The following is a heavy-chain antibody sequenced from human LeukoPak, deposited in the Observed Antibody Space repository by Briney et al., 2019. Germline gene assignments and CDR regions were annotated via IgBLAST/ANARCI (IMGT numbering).Heavy chain of an antibody. CDR2: ISYDGSNK. D-gene: IGHD3-22*01. V-gene: IGHV3-30*18. Sequence: GRSLRLSCAASGFTFSSYGMHWVRQAPGKGLEWVAVISYDGSNKYYADSVKGRFTISRDNSKNTLYLQMNSLRAEDTAVYYCAKWGFHDSSGGVDYWGQGTLVTVSS. CDR1: GFTFSSYG. J-gene: IGHJ4*02. CDR3: AKWGFHDSSGGVDY.